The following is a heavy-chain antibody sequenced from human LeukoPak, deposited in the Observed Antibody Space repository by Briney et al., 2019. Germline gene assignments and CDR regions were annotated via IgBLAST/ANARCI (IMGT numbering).Heavy chain of an antibody. Sequence: GGSLRLSCAASGFTFSNAWMSWVRQAPGKGREWVGRIKSKTDGGTTDYAAPVKGRFTISRDDSKNTLYLQMNSLKTEDAAVYYCTTGPRDVDTAMADYWGQGTLVTVSS. V-gene: IGHV3-15*01. J-gene: IGHJ4*02. D-gene: IGHD5-18*01. CDR2: IKSKTDGGTT. CDR3: TTGPRDVDTAMADY. CDR1: GFTFSNAW.